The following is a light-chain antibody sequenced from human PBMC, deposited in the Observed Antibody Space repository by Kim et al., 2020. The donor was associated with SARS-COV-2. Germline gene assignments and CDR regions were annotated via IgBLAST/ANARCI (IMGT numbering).Light chain of an antibody. V-gene: IGLV1-44*01. CDR3: ATWDDSLIGWV. CDR1: NP. CDR2: SDD. Sequence: NPVNWYQHLPQTAPKLLIFSDDERPSGVPDRFSGSRSGTSASLAVSGLQLADEADYYCATWDDSLIGWVFGGGTKVTV. J-gene: IGLJ3*02.